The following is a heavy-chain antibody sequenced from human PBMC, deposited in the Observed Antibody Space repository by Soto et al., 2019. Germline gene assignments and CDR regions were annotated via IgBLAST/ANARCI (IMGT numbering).Heavy chain of an antibody. D-gene: IGHD2-2*02. CDR1: GLTVSSNY. V-gene: IGHV3-53*01. CDR3: AREAYCTSSSCYTRYGMDV. J-gene: IGHJ6*02. Sequence: VGSLRLSCAASGLTVSSNYMSWVRQAPGKGLEWVSVIYSGGSIYYADSVKGRFTISRDNSKNTLYLQMNSLSAEDTGVYYCAREAYCTSSSCYTRYGMDVWGQGTTVTVAS. CDR2: IYSGGSI.